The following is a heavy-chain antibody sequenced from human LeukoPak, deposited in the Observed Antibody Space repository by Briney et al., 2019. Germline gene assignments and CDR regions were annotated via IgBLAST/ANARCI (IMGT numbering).Heavy chain of an antibody. CDR3: AKVAKGNIVVVTALDY. J-gene: IGHJ4*02. CDR2: IYPGGST. CDR1: AFTVSGNY. D-gene: IGHD2-21*02. V-gene: IGHV3-66*01. Sequence: GGSLRLSCAASAFTVSGNYMSWVRQAPGEGLEWVSLIYPGGSTYYADSVRGRFTISRDNSKNTLYLQMNSLRAEDTAVYYCAKVAKGNIVVVTALDYWGQGTLVTVSS.